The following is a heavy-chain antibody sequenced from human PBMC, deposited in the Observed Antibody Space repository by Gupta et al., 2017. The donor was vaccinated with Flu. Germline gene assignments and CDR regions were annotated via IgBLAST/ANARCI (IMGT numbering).Heavy chain of an antibody. J-gene: IGHJ4*02. CDR2: IRYNGRET. CDR3: ARDSNVVVVAALFDQ. Sequence: QVQLVESGGAVAQPGRSLRLSCVASGFTFSKYAMHWVRQAPGKGLEWVAVIRYNGRETFYADSVKGRFTISRDNSQNTVFLQMNSLRVEDTAVYYCARDSNVVVVAALFDQWGQGTLVTVSS. D-gene: IGHD2-15*01. V-gene: IGHV3-33*01. CDR1: GFTFSKYA.